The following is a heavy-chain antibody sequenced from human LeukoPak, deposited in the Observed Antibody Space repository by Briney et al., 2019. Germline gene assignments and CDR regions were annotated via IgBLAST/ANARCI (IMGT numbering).Heavy chain of an antibody. CDR1: GYTFTSNY. CDR3: ARAFQLPRGVGFDP. J-gene: IGHJ5*02. D-gene: IGHD2-2*01. CDR2: ISPSGGST. Sequence: ASVKVSCKAFGYTFTSNYMHWVRQAPGQGPEWMGVISPSGGSTTYAQKFQGRVTLTRDMSTSTDYLELSSLRSEDTAVYYCARAFQLPRGVGFDPWGQGTLVTVSS. V-gene: IGHV1-46*01.